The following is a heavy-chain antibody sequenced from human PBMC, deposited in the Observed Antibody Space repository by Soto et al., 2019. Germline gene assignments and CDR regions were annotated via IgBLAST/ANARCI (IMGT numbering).Heavy chain of an antibody. V-gene: IGHV4-30-4*01. D-gene: IGHD5-12*01. J-gene: IGHJ4*02. CDR3: DTEGGYDSPHGC. CDR1: GGFISNGDYH. CDR2: TYPSGST. Sequence: SETLSLTCTVSGGFISNGDYHWSWIRQPPGKGLEWIGYTYPSGSTYYNASLRSRVTISIDASKNQFSLKLNSVTAADTAVYYCDTEGGYDSPHGCWGQGTLVTVSS.